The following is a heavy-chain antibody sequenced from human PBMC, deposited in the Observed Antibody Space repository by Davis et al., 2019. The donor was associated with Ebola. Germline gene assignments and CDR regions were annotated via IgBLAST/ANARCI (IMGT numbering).Heavy chain of an antibody. CDR1: GGTFSSYA. CDR3: ARRWLYWWSGMDV. Sequence: SVKVSCKASGGTFSSYAISWVRQAPGQGLEWMGRIIPILGIANYAQKFQGRVTITADKSTSTAYMELSSLRSEDTAVYYCARRWLYWWSGMDVWGQGTTVTVSS. V-gene: IGHV1-69*04. CDR2: IIPILGIA. D-gene: IGHD2-8*02. J-gene: IGHJ6*02.